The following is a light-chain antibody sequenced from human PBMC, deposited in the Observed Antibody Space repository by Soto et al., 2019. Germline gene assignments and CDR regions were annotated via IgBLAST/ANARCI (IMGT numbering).Light chain of an antibody. V-gene: IGKV3-11*01. CDR1: QSLINF. Sequence: ILLTQSPATLSLSPGETATLSCRASQSLINFVAWYQHKPGQPPRLLFYDASKRATGIPTRFSGSGSGTDFTLTISSLESEDYAVYYCQQCNNWPRTFGQGTKVEIK. CDR2: DAS. CDR3: QQCNNWPRT. J-gene: IGKJ1*01.